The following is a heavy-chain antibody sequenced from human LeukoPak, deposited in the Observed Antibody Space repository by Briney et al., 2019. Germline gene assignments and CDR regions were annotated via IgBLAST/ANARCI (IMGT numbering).Heavy chain of an antibody. CDR2: IWYDGSNK. CDR1: GFTFSDYG. J-gene: IGHJ4*02. D-gene: IGHD3-22*01. Sequence: GGSLRLSCAASGFTFSDYGMHWGRQPPGKGLGWVAVIWYDGSNKKYEASVKGRFTISRDNSKNTLYLQMNSVRAEDTAVYYCARGVDYYENSGTIDYGGQGTLVTVSA. CDR3: ARGVDYYENSGTIDY. V-gene: IGHV3-33*08.